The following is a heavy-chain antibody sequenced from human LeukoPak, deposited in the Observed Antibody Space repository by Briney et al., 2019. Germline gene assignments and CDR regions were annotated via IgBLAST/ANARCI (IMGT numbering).Heavy chain of an antibody. CDR1: GGSISSYY. J-gene: IGHJ4*02. CDR2: IFYSGST. D-gene: IGHD5-18*01. CDR3: ARGYYVDTAMVYGGFDY. Sequence: PSETLSLTCTVSGGSISSYYWGWIRQPPGKGLEWIGTIFYSGSTYYNPSLKSRVTISVDTSKNQFSLKLSSVTAADTAVYYCARGYYVDTAMVYGGFDYWGQGTLVTVSS. V-gene: IGHV4-39*07.